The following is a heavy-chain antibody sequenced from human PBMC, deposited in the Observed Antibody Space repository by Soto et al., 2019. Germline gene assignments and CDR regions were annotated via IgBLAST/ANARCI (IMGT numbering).Heavy chain of an antibody. Sequence: SETLSLTCTVSGGSISSYYWSWIRQPPGKGLEWIGYIYYSGSTNYNPSLKSRVTISVDTSKNQFSLKLSSVTAADTAVYYCARTFVRGDYGRFDPWGQGTLVTVSS. J-gene: IGHJ5*02. CDR1: GGSISSYY. CDR3: ARTFVRGDYGRFDP. D-gene: IGHD4-17*01. V-gene: IGHV4-59*01. CDR2: IYYSGST.